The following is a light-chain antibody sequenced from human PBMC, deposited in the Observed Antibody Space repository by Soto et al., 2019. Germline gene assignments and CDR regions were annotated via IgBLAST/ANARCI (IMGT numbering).Light chain of an antibody. CDR2: AAS. Sequence: PSSLSASVGDRVTITCRASQSISMYLNWYQQKPGKAPKLLIYAASSLQSGVPSRFSGSGSGTEFTLTISSLQPDDFATYYCQQYNVNPWTFGQGTKVDI. V-gene: IGKV1-39*01. CDR3: QQYNVNPWT. J-gene: IGKJ1*01. CDR1: QSISMY.